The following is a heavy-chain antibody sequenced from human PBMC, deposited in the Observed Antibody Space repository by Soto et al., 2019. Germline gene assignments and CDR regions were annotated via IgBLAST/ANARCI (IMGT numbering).Heavy chain of an antibody. CDR1: GFTFSSYE. CDR3: AKGGSAALIAPSVRDNWFDP. CDR2: ISSSGSTI. V-gene: IGHV3-48*03. J-gene: IGHJ5*02. D-gene: IGHD6-13*01. Sequence: GGSLRLSCAASGFTFSSYEMNWVRQAPGNGLEWVSYISSSGSTIYYADSVKGRFTISRDNAKNSLYLQMNSLRPEDTAVYYCAKGGSAALIAPSVRDNWFDPWGQGTQVTVSS.